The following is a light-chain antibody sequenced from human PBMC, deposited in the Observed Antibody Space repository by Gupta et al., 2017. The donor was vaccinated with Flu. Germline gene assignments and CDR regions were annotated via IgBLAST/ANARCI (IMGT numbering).Light chain of an antibody. V-gene: IGLV2-23*02. CDR1: RTDIAFYDF. CDR2: EVA. CDR3: SSYSGVSTCL. Sequence: QSALTQPASVSGSPGQSITIPCTGSRTDIAFYDFVSWYQQHPGKAPTLILYEVARRPFGVFHRFSGAKSGNTASLTISGLQPEEEATFLCSSYSGVSTCLVGGGTTLT. J-gene: IGLJ2*01.